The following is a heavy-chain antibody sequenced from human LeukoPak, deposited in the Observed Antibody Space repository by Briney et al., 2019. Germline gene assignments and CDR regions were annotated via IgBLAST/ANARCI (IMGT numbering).Heavy chain of an antibody. CDR3: AKDRLHNWFDP. Sequence: GGSLRLSCEASGFTFSSYAMSWVRQAPGKGLEWVSAISGSGGSIYYADSVKGRFTISRDNSKNTLYLQMNSLRAEDTAVYYCAKDRLHNWFDPWGQGTLVTVSS. J-gene: IGHJ5*02. CDR1: GFTFSSYA. CDR2: ISGSGGSI. V-gene: IGHV3-23*01.